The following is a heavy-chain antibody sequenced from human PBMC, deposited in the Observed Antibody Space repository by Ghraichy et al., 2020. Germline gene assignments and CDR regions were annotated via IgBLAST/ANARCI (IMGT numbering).Heavy chain of an antibody. D-gene: IGHD6-13*01. CDR3: AGYYFDY. J-gene: IGHJ4*02. CDR2: IRSNTYGGTA. Sequence: GESLNISCSASGITFGDYATSWFRQAPGKGLEGVGFIRSNTYGGTAEYAASVKGRFIISRDDSKNIAYLQMNSLKMEDTAVYYCAGYYFDYWGQGTLVTVSS. V-gene: IGHV3-49*03. CDR1: GITFGDYA.